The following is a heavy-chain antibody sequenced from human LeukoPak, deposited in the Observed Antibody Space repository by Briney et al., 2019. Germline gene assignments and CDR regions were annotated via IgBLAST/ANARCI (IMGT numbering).Heavy chain of an antibody. CDR2: ISYDGSNK. CDR1: GFTFSSYA. Sequence: GGPLRLSCAASGFTFSSYAMHWVRQAPGKGLEWVAVISYDGSNKYYADSVKGRFTISRDNSKNTLYLQMNSLRAEDTAVYYCARDLEGVGAIYWGQGTLVTVSS. J-gene: IGHJ4*02. V-gene: IGHV3-30-3*01. CDR3: ARDLEGVGAIY. D-gene: IGHD1-26*01.